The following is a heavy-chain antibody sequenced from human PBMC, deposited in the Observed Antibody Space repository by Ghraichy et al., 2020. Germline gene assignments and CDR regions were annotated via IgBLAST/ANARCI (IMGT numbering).Heavy chain of an antibody. CDR1: GFTFSSYA. CDR2: ISGSAGRT. J-gene: IGHJ3*02. V-gene: IGHV3-23*01. CDR3: AKGWDDSSGYVRTGWYAFDI. Sequence: GGSLRLSCAASGFTFSSYAMSWVRQAPGKGLEWVSGISGSAGRTYYADSVKGRFTISRDNSKNTLYLQMKSLKAEDTAVYYCAKGWDDSSGYVRTGWYAFDIWGQGTMVTVSS. D-gene: IGHD3-22*01.